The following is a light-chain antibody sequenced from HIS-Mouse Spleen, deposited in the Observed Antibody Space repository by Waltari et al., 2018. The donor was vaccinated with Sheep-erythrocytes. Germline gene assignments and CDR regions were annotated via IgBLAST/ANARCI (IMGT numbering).Light chain of an antibody. CDR1: QSVLSN. J-gene: IGKJ1*01. CDR3: QQYNNWPET. Sequence: ELVMTQSPATLSVSPEERATLSCRDSQSVLSNLAWYQQKPGQAPRLLIYGASTRATGIPDRFSGSGSGTEFTLTISSMQSEDFAVYYCQQYNNWPETFGQGTKVEIK. V-gene: IGKV3-15*01. CDR2: GAS.